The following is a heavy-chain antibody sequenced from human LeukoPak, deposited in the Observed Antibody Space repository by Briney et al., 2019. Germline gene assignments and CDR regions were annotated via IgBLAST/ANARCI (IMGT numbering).Heavy chain of an antibody. CDR2: IYSGGST. J-gene: IGHJ4*02. Sequence: GGSLRLSCAASGFTVSNNYMSWVRQAPGEGLEWVSIIYSGGSTYYSDSVRGRFTISRDNSKNTLYLQMNSLRAEDTAVYYCAKDPARGQLGIFDYWGQGVLVTVSS. CDR3: AKDPARGQLGIFDY. V-gene: IGHV3-66*01. CDR1: GFTVSNNY. D-gene: IGHD6-6*01.